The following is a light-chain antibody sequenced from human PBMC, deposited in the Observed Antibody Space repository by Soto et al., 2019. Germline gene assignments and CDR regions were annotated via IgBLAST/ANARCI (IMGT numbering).Light chain of an antibody. CDR3: QQSDSLPLT. Sequence: DIQMTQSPSSLSASVGDRVTITCRASQDISNYLNWYQQRPGKAPKLLIYDGANLERGVPSRFSGTRSGSHFTFAITSLQPEDVATYYCQQSDSLPLTFGRGTRLQI. CDR1: QDISNY. V-gene: IGKV1-33*01. J-gene: IGKJ5*01. CDR2: DGA.